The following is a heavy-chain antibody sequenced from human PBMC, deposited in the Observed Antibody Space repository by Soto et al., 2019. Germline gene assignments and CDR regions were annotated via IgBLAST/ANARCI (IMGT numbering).Heavy chain of an antibody. V-gene: IGHV4-59*01. CDR1: GASISNYY. CDR2: VFYSGST. D-gene: IGHD1-26*01. Sequence: PSETLSLTCTVSGASISNYYWTWIRQPPGKGLEWIGYVFYSGSTFYNPSLKSRVTMSVDTSKNQFSLELTSVTAADTAVYYCASSRYSATYYVDYWGQGTLVTVSS. J-gene: IGHJ4*02. CDR3: ASSRYSATYYVDY.